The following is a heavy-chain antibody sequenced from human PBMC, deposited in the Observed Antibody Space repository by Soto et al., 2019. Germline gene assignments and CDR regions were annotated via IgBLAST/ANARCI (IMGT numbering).Heavy chain of an antibody. Sequence: GGSLRLSCAASGFMFSDYAMTWARQAPGKELEWVSGLLRPGRSTYYADSVKGRFTVSGDTSANTAYLQMDSLRAEDTAVYYCAKDAIANDGIWLMDSWGQGTVVTVSS. V-gene: IGHV3-23*01. D-gene: IGHD3-16*01. J-gene: IGHJ5*02. CDR2: LLRPGRST. CDR1: GFMFSDYA. CDR3: AKDAIANDGIWLMDS.